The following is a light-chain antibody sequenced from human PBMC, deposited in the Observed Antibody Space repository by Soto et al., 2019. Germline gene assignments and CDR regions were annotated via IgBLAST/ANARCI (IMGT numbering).Light chain of an antibody. CDR3: QQYKDWFSIT. CDR2: GAS. J-gene: IGKJ5*01. Sequence: EIVLTQSPATLSVSPGERVTLSCRASQSVSSKLAWYQQRPGQSPRLLIYGASTRATDIPARFSGRGSGTEFTLTISSLQSEDFAVYYCQQYKDWFSITFGQGTRLEIK. V-gene: IGKV3-15*01. CDR1: QSVSSK.